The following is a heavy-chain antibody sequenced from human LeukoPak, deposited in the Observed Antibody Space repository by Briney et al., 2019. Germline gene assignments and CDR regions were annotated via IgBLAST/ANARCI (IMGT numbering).Heavy chain of an antibody. Sequence: PGGSLRLSCAASGFTFSSNYMSWVRQAPGKGLEGVGVIYNGGSTYYTDSVKGPFTISRHNSQNTLYLQMNSLRAEDTAVYYCARVGRFGEQVDYWGQGTLVTVSS. CDR1: GFTFSSNY. CDR3: ARVGRFGEQVDY. D-gene: IGHD3-10*01. CDR2: IYNGGST. J-gene: IGHJ4*02. V-gene: IGHV3-53*04.